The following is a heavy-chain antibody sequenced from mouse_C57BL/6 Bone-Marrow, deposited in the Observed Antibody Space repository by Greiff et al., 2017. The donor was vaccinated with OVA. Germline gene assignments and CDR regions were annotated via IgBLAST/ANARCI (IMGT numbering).Heavy chain of an antibody. CDR3: AKRGLLTDMDY. D-gene: IGHD2-1*01. Sequence: VMLVESGPGLVAPSPRLSITCTVSGFSLTSYGVSWVRQPPGKGLEWLGVIWGDGSTNYHSALISRLSISKDNSKSQVFLKLNSLQTDDTATYYCAKRGLLTDMDYWGQGTSVTVSS. CDR1: GFSLTSYG. CDR2: IWGDGST. J-gene: IGHJ4*01. V-gene: IGHV2-3*01.